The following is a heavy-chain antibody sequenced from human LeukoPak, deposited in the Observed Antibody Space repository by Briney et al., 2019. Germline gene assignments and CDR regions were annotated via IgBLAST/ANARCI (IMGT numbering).Heavy chain of an antibody. CDR2: IYYSGST. Sequence: SETLSLTCTVSGGSISSSSYYWGWIRQPPGKGLEWIGSIYYSGSTYYNPSLKSRVTISVDTSKNQFSLKLSSVTAADTAVYYCARAVEQDVLTGYWANYYYYYYMDVWGKGTTVTVSS. CDR3: ARAVEQDVLTGYWANYYYYYYMDV. D-gene: IGHD3-9*01. J-gene: IGHJ6*03. CDR1: GGSISSSSYY. V-gene: IGHV4-39*07.